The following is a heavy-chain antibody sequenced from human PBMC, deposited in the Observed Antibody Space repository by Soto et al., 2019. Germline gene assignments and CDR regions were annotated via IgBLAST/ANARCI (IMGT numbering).Heavy chain of an antibody. V-gene: IGHV1-69*13. CDR3: ARCDYYDSSGYYYFDY. Sequence: SVKVSCKASGGTFSSYAISWVRQAPGQGLEWMGGIIPIFGTANYAQKFQGRVTITADESTSTAYMELSSLRSEDTAVYYCARCDYYDSSGYYYFDYWGQGTLVTVSS. CDR1: GGTFSSYA. J-gene: IGHJ4*02. CDR2: IIPIFGTA. D-gene: IGHD3-22*01.